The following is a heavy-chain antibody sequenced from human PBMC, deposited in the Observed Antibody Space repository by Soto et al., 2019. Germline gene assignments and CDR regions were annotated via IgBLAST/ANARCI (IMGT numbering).Heavy chain of an antibody. CDR1: GFTFSSYA. J-gene: IGHJ4*02. Sequence: PGGSLRLSCAASGFTFSSYAMHWVRQAPGKGLEWVAVISYDGSNKYYADSVKGRFTISRDNSKNTLYLQMNSLRAEDTAVYYCAREIARIMTTVVTPDYWGQGTLVTVSS. D-gene: IGHD4-17*01. V-gene: IGHV3-30-3*01. CDR3: AREIARIMTTVVTPDY. CDR2: ISYDGSNK.